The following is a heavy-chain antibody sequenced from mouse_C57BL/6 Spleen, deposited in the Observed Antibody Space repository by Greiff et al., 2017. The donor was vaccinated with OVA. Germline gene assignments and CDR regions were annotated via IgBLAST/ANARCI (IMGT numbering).Heavy chain of an antibody. CDR3: ARHYDYDERPWFAY. CDR1: GFTFSSYT. Sequence: EVQRVESGGGLVKPGGSLKLSCAASGFTFSSYTMSWVRQTPEKRLEWVATISGGGGNTYYPDSVKGRFTISRDNAKNTLYLQMSSLRSEDTALYYCARHYDYDERPWFAYWGQGTLVTVSA. CDR2: ISGGGGNT. D-gene: IGHD2-4*01. V-gene: IGHV5-9*01. J-gene: IGHJ3*01.